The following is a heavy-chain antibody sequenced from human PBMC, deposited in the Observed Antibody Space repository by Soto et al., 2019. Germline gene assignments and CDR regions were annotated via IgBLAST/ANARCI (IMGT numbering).Heavy chain of an antibody. J-gene: IGHJ4*02. V-gene: IGHV1-18*01. CDR3: ARYHLLKAYYGSSGYLDHFVS. CDR1: GYNFMSYG. D-gene: IGHD3-22*01. CDR2: ISAYNGNT. Sequence: ASVKVSCKASGYNFMSYGISWVRQAPGQGLGWMAWISAYNGNTNYAQKFQDRVTMTTDTSTSTAYMELRSLRSDDTAVYFCARYHLLKAYYGSSGYLDHFVSWDQG.